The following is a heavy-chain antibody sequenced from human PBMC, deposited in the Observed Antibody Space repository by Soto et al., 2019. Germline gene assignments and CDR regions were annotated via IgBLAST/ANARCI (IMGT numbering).Heavy chain of an antibody. D-gene: IGHD2-15*01. J-gene: IGHJ6*02. CDR1: GFTFSSYW. CDR3: ARGDGEDFLVLVGPGPGEYGIDI. V-gene: IGHV3-7*01. CDR2: IKQDGSEK. Sequence: GGSLRLSCAASGFTFSSYWMSWVRQAPGKGLEWVANIKQDGSEKYYGDSVKGRFTISRDNSKNTLYLQMNSLRSEDTGVYYWARGDGEDFLVLVGPGPGEYGIDIGGQGTRVTFPS.